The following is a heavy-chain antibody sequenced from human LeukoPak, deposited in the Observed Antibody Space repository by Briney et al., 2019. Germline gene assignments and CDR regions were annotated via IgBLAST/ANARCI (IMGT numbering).Heavy chain of an antibody. J-gene: IGHJ4*02. Sequence: GGSLRLSCAASGFTFNTYAMSWVRQAPGKGLEWVSSISSSSSYIYYADSVKGRFTISRDNAKNSLYLQMNSLRAEDTAVYYCARGIAAPEYYFDYWGQGTLVTVSS. CDR2: ISSSSSYI. CDR3: ARGIAAPEYYFDY. V-gene: IGHV3-21*01. CDR1: GFTFNTYA. D-gene: IGHD6-13*01.